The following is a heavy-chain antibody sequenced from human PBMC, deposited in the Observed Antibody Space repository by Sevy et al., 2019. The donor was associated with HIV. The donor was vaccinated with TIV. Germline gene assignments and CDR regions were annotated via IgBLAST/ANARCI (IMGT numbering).Heavy chain of an antibody. Sequence: GGSLRLSCAASGFTFSSFGMHWVRQAPGKGLEWLAVIWFDGSNTYYADSVRGRFTISRDIAKNTLHLQMNSLRAEDTAVYYGARDLEFYDHGDYGPAFMPDFWGHGTLVTVSS. D-gene: IGHD4-17*01. V-gene: IGHV3-33*01. CDR3: ARDLEFYDHGDYGPAFMPDF. CDR1: GFTFSSFG. J-gene: IGHJ4*01. CDR2: IWFDGSNT.